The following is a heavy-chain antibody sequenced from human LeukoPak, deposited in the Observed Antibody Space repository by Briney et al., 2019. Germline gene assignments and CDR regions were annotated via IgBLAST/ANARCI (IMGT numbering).Heavy chain of an antibody. V-gene: IGHV3-23*01. J-gene: IGHJ4*02. D-gene: IGHD6-19*01. CDR3: AKGIAVASYYFDY. CDR1: GFTFSSYA. CDR2: ISGSGGST. Sequence: GGSLTLSCAASGFTFSSYAMGWVRQAPGKGLEWVSDISGSGGSTYYADSVKGRFTISKDNSKNTLYLQMNSLRAEDTAVYYCAKGIAVASYYFDYWGQGTLVT.